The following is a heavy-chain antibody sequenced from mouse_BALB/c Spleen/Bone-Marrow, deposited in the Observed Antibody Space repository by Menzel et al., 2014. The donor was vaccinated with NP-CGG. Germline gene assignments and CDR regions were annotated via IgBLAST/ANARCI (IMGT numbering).Heavy chain of an antibody. CDR2: INPDSSTI. D-gene: IGHD1-1*01. Sequence: EVKLVESGGGLVQPGGSLKLSCAASGFDFSRFWMSWVRQAPGKGLEWIGGINPDSSTINYTPSLKDKFIISRDNAKNTLYLQMSKVRSEDTALYYCARLNYYGNLFVWGAGTTVTVSS. J-gene: IGHJ1*01. V-gene: IGHV4-1*02. CDR1: GFDFSRFW. CDR3: ARLNYYGNLFV.